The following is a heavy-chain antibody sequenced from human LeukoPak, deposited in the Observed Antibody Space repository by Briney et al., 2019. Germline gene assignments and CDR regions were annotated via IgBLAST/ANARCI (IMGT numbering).Heavy chain of an antibody. CDR1: GFTFSSYA. Sequence: GGSLRLSCAASGFTFSSYAMSWVRQAPGKGLEWVSAISGSGGSTYYADSVKGRFTISRDNSKNTLYLQMNSLRAEDTAVHYCAKGGPDGDYYYYYYGMDVWGQGTTVTVSS. CDR2: ISGSGGST. J-gene: IGHJ6*02. CDR3: AKGGPDGDYYYYYYGMDV. V-gene: IGHV3-23*01. D-gene: IGHD4-17*01.